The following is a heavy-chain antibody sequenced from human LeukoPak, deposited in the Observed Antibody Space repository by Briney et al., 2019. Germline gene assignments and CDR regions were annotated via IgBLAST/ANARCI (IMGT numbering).Heavy chain of an antibody. CDR3: ANNFDY. Sequence: GGSLRLSCAASGFNFCNYGMHWVRQAPGKGLEWVAVIWHDGSNKYYKDSVKGRFTISRDNSKNTVSLQMNSLRAEDTAVYYCANNFDYWGQGTLVTVSS. J-gene: IGHJ4*02. CDR1: GFNFCNYG. V-gene: IGHV3-33*06. CDR2: IWHDGSNK.